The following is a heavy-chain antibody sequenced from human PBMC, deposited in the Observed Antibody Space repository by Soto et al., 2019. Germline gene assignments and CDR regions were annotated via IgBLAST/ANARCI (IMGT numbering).Heavy chain of an antibody. Sequence: QVQLVQSGAEVKKPGSSVKVSCKASGGTISRYSITWVRQAPGHGLEWIGRVSPIFGIPTYAHKFQGRVTITADESTSTAYMELSSLRSEDTAVYYCAREDRDRETGLVPAAIDGMDVWGQGTTVTVSS. V-gene: IGHV1-69*08. CDR3: AREDRDRETGLVPAAIDGMDV. CDR1: GGTISRYS. D-gene: IGHD2-2*01. CDR2: VSPIFGIP. J-gene: IGHJ6*02.